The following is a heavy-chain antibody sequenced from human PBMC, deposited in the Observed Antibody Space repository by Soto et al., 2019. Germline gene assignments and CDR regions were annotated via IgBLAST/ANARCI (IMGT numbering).Heavy chain of an antibody. CDR3: AKAWYSSSSALYYYYYYGMDV. CDR1: GFTFSSYG. CDR2: ISYDGSNK. D-gene: IGHD6-6*01. V-gene: IGHV3-30*18. J-gene: IGHJ6*02. Sequence: GGSLRLSCAASGFTFSSYGMHWVRQAPGKGLEWVAVISYDGSNKYYADSVKGRFTISRDNSKNTLYLQMNSLRAEDTAVYYCAKAWYSSSSALYYYYYYGMDVWGQGTTVTVSS.